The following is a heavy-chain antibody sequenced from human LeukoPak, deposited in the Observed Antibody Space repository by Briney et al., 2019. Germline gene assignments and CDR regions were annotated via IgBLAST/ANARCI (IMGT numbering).Heavy chain of an antibody. CDR1: GGSISSYY. CDR3: ARADYGGNSRYFQH. Sequence: SHTLSLTCTVSGGSISSYYTSWIRQPPGKGPERIGNIYYSGSTNYNPSLKSRVTISVDTSKNQFSLKLSSVTAADTAVYYCARADYGGNSRYFQHWGQGTLVTVSS. D-gene: IGHD4-23*01. CDR2: IYYSGST. V-gene: IGHV4-59*12. J-gene: IGHJ1*01.